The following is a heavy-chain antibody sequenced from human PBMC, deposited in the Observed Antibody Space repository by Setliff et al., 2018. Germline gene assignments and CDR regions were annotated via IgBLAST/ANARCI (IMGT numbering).Heavy chain of an antibody. CDR1: GYTFTGSH. CDR2: INPNSGGT. V-gene: IGHV1-2*02. CDR3: VRDSRIRFTKEEGGAYYYGMDV. J-gene: IGHJ6*02. D-gene: IGHD2-8*01. Sequence: ASVKVSCKASGYTFTGSHIHWVRQAPGQGVEWMGWINPNSGGTNYAQQFQGRVTMTRDPSIGTAYMELSGLRSDDTAVYYCVRDSRIRFTKEEGGAYYYGMDVWGQGTTVTVSS.